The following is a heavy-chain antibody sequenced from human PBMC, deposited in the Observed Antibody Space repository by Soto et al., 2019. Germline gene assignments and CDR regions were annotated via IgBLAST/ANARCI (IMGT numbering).Heavy chain of an antibody. J-gene: IGHJ4*02. CDR1: GYTFTSYD. V-gene: IGHV1-8*01. D-gene: IGHD2-2*01. CDR3: ARRYCSSTSCYFGKDY. Sequence: ASVKVSCKASGYTFTSYDMNWVRQATGQGLEWMGWMNPNSGNTGYAQKFQGRVTMTRNTSISTAYMELSSLRSEDTAVYYCARRYCSSTSCYFGKDYWGQGTLVTVSS. CDR2: MNPNSGNT.